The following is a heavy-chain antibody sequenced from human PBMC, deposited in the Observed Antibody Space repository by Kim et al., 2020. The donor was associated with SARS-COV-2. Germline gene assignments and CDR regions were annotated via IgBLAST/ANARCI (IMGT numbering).Heavy chain of an antibody. Sequence: GGSLRLSCAASGFTFSSYSMNWVRQAPGKGLEWVSSISSSSSYIYYADSVKGRFTISRDNAKNSLYLQMNSLRAEDTAVYYCAREIVVVPAAMVWHQYYGMDVWGQGTTVTVSS. D-gene: IGHD2-2*01. CDR1: GFTFSSYS. J-gene: IGHJ6*02. CDR2: ISSSSSYI. CDR3: AREIVVVPAAMVWHQYYGMDV. V-gene: IGHV3-21*01.